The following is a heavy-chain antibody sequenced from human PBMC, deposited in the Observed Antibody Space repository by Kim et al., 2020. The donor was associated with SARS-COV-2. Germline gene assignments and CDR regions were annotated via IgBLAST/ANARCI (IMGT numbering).Heavy chain of an antibody. Sequence: SETLSLTCSVSGVSVSSSGDYWGWIRQPPGKGLEWIGTTHSGGSTYYNSSLQSRVTISVDTSKSQFSLKLTSVTAAATAVSYCARQPRKNWFDPWGQGT. CDR1: GVSVSSSGDY. CDR2: THSGGST. V-gene: IGHV4-39*01. J-gene: IGHJ5*02. CDR3: ARQPRKNWFDP.